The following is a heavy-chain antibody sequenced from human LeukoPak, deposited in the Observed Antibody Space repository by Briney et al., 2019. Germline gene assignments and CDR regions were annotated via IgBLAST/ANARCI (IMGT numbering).Heavy chain of an antibody. D-gene: IGHD6-13*01. V-gene: IGHV3-23*01. J-gene: IGHJ5*02. CDR3: AKESIAAAGIFAPCPTFDP. CDR2: ISGSGGST. CDR1: GFTFSSYA. Sequence: PGGSLRLSCAASGFTFSSYAMSWVRQAPGKGLEWVSAISGSGGSTYYADSVKGRFTISRDNSKNTLYLQMNSLRAEDTAVYYCAKESIAAAGIFAPCPTFDPWGQGTLVTVSS.